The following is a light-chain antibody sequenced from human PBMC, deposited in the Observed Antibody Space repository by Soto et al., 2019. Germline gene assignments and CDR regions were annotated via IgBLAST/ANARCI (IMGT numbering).Light chain of an antibody. Sequence: QSVLTQPASVSVSPGQSITISCTGTDSDVGGYDYVSWYQHHPGKAPKVMIYEVTNRPSGVSNRFSGSKSGNTASLTISGLLAEDEADYYCSSYTSSSTYVFGTGTKVTVL. CDR2: EVT. CDR1: DSDVGGYDY. V-gene: IGLV2-14*01. J-gene: IGLJ1*01. CDR3: SSYTSSSTYV.